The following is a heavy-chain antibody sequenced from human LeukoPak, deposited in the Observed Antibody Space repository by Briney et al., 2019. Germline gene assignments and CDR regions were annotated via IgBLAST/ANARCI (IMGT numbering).Heavy chain of an antibody. V-gene: IGHV4-39*07. J-gene: IGHJ4*02. CDR3: ARGPKRGSSPDY. CDR2: IYYSGST. Sequence: PSETLSLTCTVSGGSISSSSYYWGWIRQPPGKGLEWIGSIYYSGSTYYNPSLKSRVTISVDTSKNQFSLKLSSVTAADTAVYYCARGPKRGSSPDYWGQGTLVTVSS. CDR1: GGSISSSSYY. D-gene: IGHD6-13*01.